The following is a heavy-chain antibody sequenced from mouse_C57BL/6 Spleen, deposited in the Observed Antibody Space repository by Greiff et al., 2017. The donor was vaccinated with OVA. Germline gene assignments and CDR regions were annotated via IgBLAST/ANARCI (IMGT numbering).Heavy chain of an antibody. CDR2: IDPSDSYT. J-gene: IGHJ4*01. V-gene: IGHV1-59*01. Sequence: QVQLQQPGAELVRPGTSVKLSCKASGYTFTSYWMHWVKQRPGQGLEWIGVIDPSDSYTNYNQKFKGKATLTVDTSSSTAYMQLSSLTSEDSAVYYCARGLRRIYYYAMDYWGQGTSVTVSS. D-gene: IGHD2-4*01. CDR1: GYTFTSYW. CDR3: ARGLRRIYYYAMDY.